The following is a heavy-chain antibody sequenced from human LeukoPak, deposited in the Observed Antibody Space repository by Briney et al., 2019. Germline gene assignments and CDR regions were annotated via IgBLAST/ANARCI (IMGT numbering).Heavy chain of an antibody. V-gene: IGHV1-69*05. J-gene: IGHJ5*02. D-gene: IGHD2-15*01. CDR2: IIPIFGTA. CDR1: GGTFSSYA. CDR3: ARVAPRQFDP. Sequence: ASVKVSCKASGGTFSSYAISWVRQAPGQGLEWMGGIIPIFGTANYAQKFQGRVTITTDESTSTAYMELSSLRSEDTAVYYCARVAPRQFDPWGQGTLVTVSS.